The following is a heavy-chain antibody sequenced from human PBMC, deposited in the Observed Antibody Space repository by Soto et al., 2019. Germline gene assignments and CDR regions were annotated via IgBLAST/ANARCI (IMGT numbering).Heavy chain of an antibody. CDR3: ARDSVQAIFGVVRLAAFDI. CDR2: ISYDGSNK. J-gene: IGHJ3*02. V-gene: IGHV3-30-3*01. D-gene: IGHD3-3*01. Sequence: GGSLRLSCAASGFTFSSYAMHWVRQAPGKGLEWVAVISYDGSNKYYADSVKGRFTISRDNSKNTLYLQMNSLRAEDTAVYYCARDSVQAIFGVVRLAAFDIWGQGTMVTVSS. CDR1: GFTFSSYA.